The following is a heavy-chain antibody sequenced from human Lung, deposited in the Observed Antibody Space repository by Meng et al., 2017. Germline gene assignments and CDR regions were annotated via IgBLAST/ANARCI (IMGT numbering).Heavy chain of an antibody. J-gene: IGHJ4*02. D-gene: IGHD1-14*01. Sequence: QVPLVQFGSVVKTPGFLVKVVCQTSGVSFSTHTVSWVRQAPGQGLEWMGGLIAVFDKTKAAPRFQDRFTFTADESTSTAYMELSSLTFDDTAVYFCARGRRNEPLFDYWGQGTLVTVSS. CDR2: LIAVFDKT. CDR1: GVSFSTHT. CDR3: ARGRRNEPLFDY. V-gene: IGHV1-69*13.